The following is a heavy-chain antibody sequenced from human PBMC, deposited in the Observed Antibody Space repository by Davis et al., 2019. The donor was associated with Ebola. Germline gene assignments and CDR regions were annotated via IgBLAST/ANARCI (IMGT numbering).Heavy chain of an antibody. CDR3: AKGDNSGWYGVDY. D-gene: IGHD6-19*01. V-gene: IGHV3-7*01. CDR1: GFTFSSYW. CDR2: IKEDGSEK. Sequence: PGGSLRLSCAASGFTFSSYWMHWVRQAPGKGLEWVASIKEDGSEKYYVDSVKGRFTISRENSKATLDLQMNSLRAEDTAVYYCAKGDNSGWYGVDYWGQGTLVTDSS. J-gene: IGHJ4*02.